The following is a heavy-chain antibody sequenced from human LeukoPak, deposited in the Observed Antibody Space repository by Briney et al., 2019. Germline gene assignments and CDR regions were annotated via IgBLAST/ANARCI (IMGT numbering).Heavy chain of an antibody. V-gene: IGHV1-2*02. J-gene: IGHJ4*02. Sequence: GASVKVSCKASGYTFTGYYMHWVRQAPGQGLEWMGWINPNSGGTNYAQKFQGRVTMTRDTSISTAYMELSRLRSDDTAVYYCARGGYYDSNGYYYFYYFAYWGQGTLVTVSS. CDR1: GYTFTGYY. CDR3: ARGGYYDSNGYYYFYYFAY. CDR2: INPNSGGT. D-gene: IGHD3-22*01.